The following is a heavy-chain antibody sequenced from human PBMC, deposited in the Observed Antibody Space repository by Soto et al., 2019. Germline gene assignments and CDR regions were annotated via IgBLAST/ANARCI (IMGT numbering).Heavy chain of an antibody. D-gene: IGHD2-21*02. V-gene: IGHV4-39*01. CDR1: GGSISSSSYY. CDR3: AVHCGGDCYSYYYYGMDV. Sequence: NPSETLSLTCTVSGGSISSSSYYWGWIRQPPGKGLEWIGSIYYSGSTYYNPSLKSRVTISVDTSKNQFSLKLSSVTAADTAVYYCAVHCGGDCYSYYYYGMDVWGQGTTVTVSS. CDR2: IYYSGST. J-gene: IGHJ6*02.